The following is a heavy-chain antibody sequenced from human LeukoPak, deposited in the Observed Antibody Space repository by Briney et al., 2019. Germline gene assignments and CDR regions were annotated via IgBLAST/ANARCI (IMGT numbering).Heavy chain of an antibody. J-gene: IGHJ3*02. D-gene: IGHD1-26*01. V-gene: IGHV3-74*01. CDR2: INTDGSRT. CDR3: AREGIVGATTDAFDI. Sequence: GGSLRLSCVASGFIFSSYWMHWVRQAPGKGLVWVSRINTDGSRTSYADSVKGRFTISRDNAKKMLYLQMKSLRAEDTAVYYCAREGIVGATTDAFDIWGQGTMVTVSS. CDR1: GFIFSSYW.